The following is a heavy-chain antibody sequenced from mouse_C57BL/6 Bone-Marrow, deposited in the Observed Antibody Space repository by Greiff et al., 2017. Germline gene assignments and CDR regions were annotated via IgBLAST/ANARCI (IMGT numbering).Heavy chain of an antibody. Sequence: QVQLKQPGAELVKPGASVKLSCKASGYTFTSYWMHWVKQRPGQGLEWIGMIHPNSGSTNYNEKFKSKATLTVDKSSSTAYMHLSSLTSEDSAVYYCLLWLRYYFDYWGQGTTLTVSS. V-gene: IGHV1-64*01. J-gene: IGHJ2*01. D-gene: IGHD2-2*01. CDR2: IHPNSGST. CDR3: LLWLRYYFDY. CDR1: GYTFTSYW.